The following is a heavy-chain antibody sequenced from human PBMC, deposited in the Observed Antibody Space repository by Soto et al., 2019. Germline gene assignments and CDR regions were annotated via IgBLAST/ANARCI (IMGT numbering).Heavy chain of an antibody. Sequence: QVQLVESGGGLVKPGGSLRLSCAASGFTFSDYYMSWIRQAPGKGLEWISYISSNSNYKNHADSVKGRFTISRDNDKNSLYLQMNGLRAEDTSVYYCARATGYYNTSGFDTWGQGTLVTVSS. CDR3: ARATGYYNTSGFDT. V-gene: IGHV3-11*06. D-gene: IGHD3-22*01. J-gene: IGHJ4*02. CDR1: GFTFSDYY. CDR2: ISSNSNYK.